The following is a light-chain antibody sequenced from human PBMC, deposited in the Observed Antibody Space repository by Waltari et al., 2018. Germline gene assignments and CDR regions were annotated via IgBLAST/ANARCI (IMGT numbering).Light chain of an antibody. CDR2: DVS. CDR3: TSYTRSSTWL. V-gene: IGLV2-14*01. CDR1: SSDVGYYDY. Sequence: QSALTQPDSVSGSPGQSITISCTGTSSDVGYYDYVCWYQQEPGKAPKLIIYDVSYRPSGVSNRFSGSKSGNTASLTISGLQPEDEADYYCTSYTRSSTWLFGGGTKLTVL. J-gene: IGLJ2*01.